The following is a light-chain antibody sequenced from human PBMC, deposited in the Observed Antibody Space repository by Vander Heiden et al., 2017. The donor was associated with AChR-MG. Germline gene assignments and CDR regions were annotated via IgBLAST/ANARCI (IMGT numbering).Light chain of an antibody. CDR2: GAS. J-gene: IGKJ1*01. CDR3: QQGYTWPQT. V-gene: IGKV3-15*01. CDR1: QSVYSN. Sequence: EVVMTQSPAILSVSPGEGATLSCRASQSVYSNLAWYQQKPGQAPRLLIYGASKRATGVPDRFSGSGSGTEFTLTISSLQSEDIAVYYCQQGYTWPQTFGQGTKVEIK.